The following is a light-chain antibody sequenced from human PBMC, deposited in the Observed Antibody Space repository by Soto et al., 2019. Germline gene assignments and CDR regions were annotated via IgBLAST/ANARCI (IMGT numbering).Light chain of an antibody. V-gene: IGKV1-9*01. CDR3: QQLNGYLFT. CDR1: QGISSY. CDR2: AAS. Sequence: IPLTQSPSSLSASVGDRVTITCRASQGISSYLAWYQQKPGKAPKLLIYAASTLQSGVPSRFSGSGSGTDFTLTISSLQPEDFATYYCQQLNGYLFTFGPGTKVDIK. J-gene: IGKJ3*01.